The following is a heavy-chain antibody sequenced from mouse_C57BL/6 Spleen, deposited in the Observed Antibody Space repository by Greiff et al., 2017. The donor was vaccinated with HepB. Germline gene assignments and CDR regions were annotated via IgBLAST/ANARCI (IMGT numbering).Heavy chain of an antibody. J-gene: IGHJ2*01. CDR2: IDPEDGET. D-gene: IGHD1-1*01. CDR3: AREYYGSSYDFDY. Sequence: VQLQQSGAELVKPGASVKLSCTASGFNIKDYYMHWVKQRTEQGLEWIGRIDPEDGETKYATKFQGKATITADTSSNTAYPQLSSLTSEDTAVYYCAREYYGSSYDFDYWGQGTTLTVSS. CDR1: GFNIKDYY. V-gene: IGHV14-2*01.